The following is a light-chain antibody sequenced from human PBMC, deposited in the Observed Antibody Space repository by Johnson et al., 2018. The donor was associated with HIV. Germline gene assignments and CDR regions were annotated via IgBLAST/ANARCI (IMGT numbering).Light chain of an antibody. Sequence: QSMLTQPPSVSAAPGQKVTISCSGSSSNIGNNYVSWYQQLPGTAPKLLIYENNKRPSGIPDRFSGSKSGTSATLGIAGLQTGDEADYYCGTWDNSLTTGALFGTGTKVTVL. J-gene: IGLJ1*01. CDR2: ENN. CDR3: GTWDNSLTTGAL. CDR1: SSNIGNNY. V-gene: IGLV1-51*02.